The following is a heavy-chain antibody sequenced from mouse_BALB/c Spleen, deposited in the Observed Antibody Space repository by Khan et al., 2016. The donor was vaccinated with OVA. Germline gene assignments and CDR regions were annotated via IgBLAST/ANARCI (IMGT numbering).Heavy chain of an antibody. J-gene: IGHJ3*01. CDR2: IWSAGST. CDR1: GFSLTNYS. CDR3: ARRGYEYGRGALFAY. D-gene: IGHD2-4*01. V-gene: IGHV2-2*02. Sequence: VELVESGPGLVQPSQSLSITCTVSGFSLTNYSVHWVRQSPGKGLEWLGVIWSAGSTDYNAAFISRLTIRKANSRSHVFFKMNSLQPNDTAIYYCARRGYEYGRGALFAYWGQGTLVTVSA.